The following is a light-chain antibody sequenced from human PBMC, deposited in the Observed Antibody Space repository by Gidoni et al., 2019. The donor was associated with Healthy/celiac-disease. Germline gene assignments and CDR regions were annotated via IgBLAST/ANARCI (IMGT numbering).Light chain of an antibody. V-gene: IGLV1-51*01. Sequence: PGQKVTISCAGSRSNIGNNYVSWYQQLPGTAPKLLIYDNNKRPSGIPDRCSGSKSGTSATLGITGLQTGDEADYYCGTWDSSLSAVGGVFGTGTKVTVL. CDR1: RSNIGNNY. J-gene: IGLJ1*01. CDR3: GTWDSSLSAVGGV. CDR2: DNN.